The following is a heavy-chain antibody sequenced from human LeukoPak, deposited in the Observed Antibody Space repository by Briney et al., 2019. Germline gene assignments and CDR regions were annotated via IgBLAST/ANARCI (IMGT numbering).Heavy chain of an antibody. V-gene: IGHV1-18*01. CDR2: ISVQNGNI. CDR3: ARGVWGSFDY. CDR1: GYNYATSG. Sequence: GASVKVSCKTSGYNYATSGVSWVRQAPGQGLEWMGWISVQNGNIKYAQKFQGRVTLTTDTSTTSAYMELRSLTSDDTAVYYCARGVWGSFDYWGQGTLVTVSS. D-gene: IGHD3-16*01. J-gene: IGHJ4*02.